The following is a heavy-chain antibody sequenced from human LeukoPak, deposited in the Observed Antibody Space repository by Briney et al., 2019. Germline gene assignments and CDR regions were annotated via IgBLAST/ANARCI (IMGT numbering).Heavy chain of an antibody. Sequence: GGSLRLSCAASGFIVSSNYMTWVRQSPGKGLEWVSYISSSGSTIYYADSVKGRFTISRDNAKNSLYLQMNSLRAEDTAVYYCAELGITMIGGVWGKGTTVTISS. J-gene: IGHJ6*04. V-gene: IGHV3-48*03. D-gene: IGHD3-10*02. CDR3: AELGITMIGGV. CDR2: ISSSGSTI. CDR1: GFIVSSNY.